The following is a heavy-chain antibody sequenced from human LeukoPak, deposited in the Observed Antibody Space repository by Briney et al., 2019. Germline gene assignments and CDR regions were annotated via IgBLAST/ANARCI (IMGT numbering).Heavy chain of an antibody. Sequence: PSETLSLTCAVYGGSFSGYYWSWIRQPPGKGLEWIGEINHSGSTNYNPSLKSRVTISVDTSKNQFSLKLSSVTAADTAVYYCARDQGLGRYAFDIWGQGTMVTVSS. V-gene: IGHV4-34*01. CDR3: ARDQGLGRYAFDI. D-gene: IGHD7-27*01. CDR2: INHSGST. CDR1: GGSFSGYY. J-gene: IGHJ3*02.